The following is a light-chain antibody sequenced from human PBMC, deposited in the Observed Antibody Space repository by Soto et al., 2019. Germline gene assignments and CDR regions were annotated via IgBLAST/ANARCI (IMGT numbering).Light chain of an antibody. CDR3: QQRSNWPGLT. J-gene: IGKJ4*01. CDR1: QSVSSY. CDR2: DAS. Sequence: EVVLTQSPATLSLSPGERATLSCRASQSVSSYLNWYQQKPGQAPRLLIFDASNRATGIPARFSGSGSGTDFTLTISSLEPEDFAVYYCQQRSNWPGLTFGGGTKVEIK. V-gene: IGKV3-11*01.